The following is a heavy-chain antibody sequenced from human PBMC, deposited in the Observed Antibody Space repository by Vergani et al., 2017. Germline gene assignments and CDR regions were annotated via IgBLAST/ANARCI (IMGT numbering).Heavy chain of an antibody. CDR3: ARETVVYSSSLWLGFDL. V-gene: IGHV1-69*13. CDR2: IIPIFGTA. CDR1: GGTFSSYA. J-gene: IGHJ2*01. D-gene: IGHD6-13*01. Sequence: QVQLVQSGAEVKKSGSSVKVSCKASGGTFSSYAISWVRQAPGQGLERMGRIIPIFGTANYAQKFQGRVTITADESTSTAYMELSSLRSEDTAVYYCARETVVYSSSLWLGFDLWGRGTLVTVSS.